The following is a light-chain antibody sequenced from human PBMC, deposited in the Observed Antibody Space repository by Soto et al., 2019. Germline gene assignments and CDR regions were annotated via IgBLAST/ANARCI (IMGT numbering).Light chain of an antibody. CDR3: GSYTSSGNPGGV. CDR1: SSDVGGYNY. J-gene: IGLJ2*01. Sequence: QSALTQPAAVSGSPGQSITISCTGTSSDVGGYNYVSWYQQHPGKAPKLMIYDVSNRPSGVSNRFSGSKSGNTASLTISGLQAEDEADYYCGSYTSSGNPGGVVGGGTKLTVL. CDR2: DVS. V-gene: IGLV2-14*01.